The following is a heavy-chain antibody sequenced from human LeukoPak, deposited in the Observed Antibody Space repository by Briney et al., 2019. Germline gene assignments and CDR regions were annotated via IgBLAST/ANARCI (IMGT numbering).Heavy chain of an antibody. CDR1: GFTFSSYA. CDR2: ISSNGGST. V-gene: IGHV3-64*01. CDR3: ARGGETYYYSSGSYYNTRFFDH. J-gene: IGHJ4*02. Sequence: PGGSLRLSCAASGFTFSSYAMHWVRQAPGKGLEYVSAISSNGGSTYYANSVKGRFTISRDNSKNTLYLQMGSLRAEDMAVYYCARGGETYYYSSGSYYNTRFFDHWGQGTLVTVSS. D-gene: IGHD3-10*01.